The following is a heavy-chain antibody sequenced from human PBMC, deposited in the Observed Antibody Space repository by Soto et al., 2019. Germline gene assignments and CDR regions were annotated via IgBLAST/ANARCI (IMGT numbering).Heavy chain of an antibody. J-gene: IGHJ3*02. V-gene: IGHV1-69*13. D-gene: IGHD6-13*01. Sequence: SVKVSCKASGVTFSSYAISWVRQAPGQGLEWMGGIIPIFGTANYAQKFQGRVTITADESTSTAYMELSSLRSEDTAVYYCARGVAAALDDAFDIWGQGTMVTVSS. CDR2: IIPIFGTA. CDR3: ARGVAAALDDAFDI. CDR1: GVTFSSYA.